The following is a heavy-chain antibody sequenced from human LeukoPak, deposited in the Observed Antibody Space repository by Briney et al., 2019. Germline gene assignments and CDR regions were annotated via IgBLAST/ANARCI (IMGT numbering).Heavy chain of an antibody. Sequence: PGGSLRLSCAASGFTLSDYYMSWIRQAPGKGLEWVSYISSSGSTIYYADSVKGRFTISRDNAKNSLYLQMNSLRAEDTAVYYCAKSYYYGSGSYYNVRYWGQGTLVTVSS. CDR2: ISSSGSTI. D-gene: IGHD3-10*01. CDR1: GFTLSDYY. J-gene: IGHJ4*02. CDR3: AKSYYYGSGSYYNVRY. V-gene: IGHV3-11*01.